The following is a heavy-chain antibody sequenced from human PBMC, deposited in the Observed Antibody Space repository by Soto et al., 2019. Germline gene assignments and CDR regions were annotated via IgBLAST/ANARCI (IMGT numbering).Heavy chain of an antibody. CDR3: ARDLAAGDY. V-gene: IGHV1-46*01. D-gene: IGHD6-13*01. CDR1: GYTFINYY. J-gene: IGHJ4*02. Sequence: QVQLVQSGAEVKKPGASVKLSCKASGYTFINYYIHWVRQAPGQGLEWMGIFNPTSGSTNYAQKFQGRGTLTMDTSTRTVYMELSSLRFDDTSVYYCARDLAAGDYWGQGTLLTVSS. CDR2: FNPTSGST.